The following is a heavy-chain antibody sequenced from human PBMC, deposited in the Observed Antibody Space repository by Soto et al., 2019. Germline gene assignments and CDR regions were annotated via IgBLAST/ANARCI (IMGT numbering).Heavy chain of an antibody. CDR2: ISYDGSNK. CDR1: GFTFSSYG. Sequence: QVQLVESGGGVVQPGRSLRLSCAASGFTFSSYGMHWVRQAPGKGLEWVAVISYDGSNKYYADSVKGRFTISRDNSKNTRYRQMNSLRAEDTAVYYCAKDRAVTAYYYYGMDVWGQGTTVTVSS. V-gene: IGHV3-30*18. D-gene: IGHD4-17*01. CDR3: AKDRAVTAYYYYGMDV. J-gene: IGHJ6*02.